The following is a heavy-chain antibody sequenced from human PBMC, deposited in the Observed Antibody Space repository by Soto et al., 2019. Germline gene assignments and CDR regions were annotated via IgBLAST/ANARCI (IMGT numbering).Heavy chain of an antibody. D-gene: IGHD2-15*01. CDR1: GGSISSSSYY. V-gene: IGHV4-39*01. CDR3: ASLGCSGGSRYLRLRDY. CDR2: IYYSGST. Sequence: QLQLQESGPGLVKPSETLSLTCTVSGGSISSSSYYWGWIRQPPGTGLGWIGSIYYSGSTYYNPSLKSRVTISVDTSKNQFALKLSSVTAADTAVYYCASLGCSGGSRYLRLRDYWCQGTLVTVSS. J-gene: IGHJ4*02.